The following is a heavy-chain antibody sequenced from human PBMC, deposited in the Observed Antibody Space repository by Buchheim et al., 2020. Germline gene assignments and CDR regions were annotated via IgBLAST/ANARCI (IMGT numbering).Heavy chain of an antibody. CDR1: GFTFSNFA. Sequence: EVQLLESGGGLVQPGGSLRLSCAASGFTFSNFAMSCVRQAPGKGLEWVSGISGGGDTTYYADSVKGRFTISRDTSKNTLDLQMNSLRAEDTAIYYCAKRSGSYASFDYWGQGTL. CDR3: AKRSGSYASFDY. CDR2: ISGGGDTT. D-gene: IGHD1-26*01. V-gene: IGHV3-23*01. J-gene: IGHJ4*02.